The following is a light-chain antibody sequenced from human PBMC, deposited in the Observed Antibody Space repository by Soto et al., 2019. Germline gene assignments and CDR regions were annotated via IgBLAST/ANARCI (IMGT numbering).Light chain of an antibody. CDR2: GAS. CDR3: QHYGGSPQT. V-gene: IGKV3-20*01. Sequence: IVLTQSPGTLSFAPCEIATLSCRSSQSVSSTYLAWYQQKPGQAPRLLIYGASRRATGIPDRFSGSGSGTDFTLTINRLEPEDFAVYYCQHYGGSPQTFGQGTKVDIK. J-gene: IGKJ1*01. CDR1: QSVSSTY.